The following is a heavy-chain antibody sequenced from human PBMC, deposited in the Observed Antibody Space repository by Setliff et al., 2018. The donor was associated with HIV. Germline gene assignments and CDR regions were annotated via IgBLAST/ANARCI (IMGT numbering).Heavy chain of an antibody. J-gene: IGHJ5*02. V-gene: IGHV3-30*18. Sequence: GGSLRLSCAASGFTFSSYGMHWVRQAPGKGLEWVAAISYDGSNKYYADSVKGRFTISRDNSKSTLNLQMNSLRVEDTALYYCAKAGGITSGWSRWFDPWGHGTLVTVSS. D-gene: IGHD6-19*01. CDR1: GFTFSSYG. CDR2: ISYDGSNK. CDR3: AKAGGITSGWSRWFDP.